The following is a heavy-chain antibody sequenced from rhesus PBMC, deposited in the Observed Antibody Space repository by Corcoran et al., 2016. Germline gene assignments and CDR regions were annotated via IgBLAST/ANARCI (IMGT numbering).Heavy chain of an antibody. CDR1: GDSIRSGYD. CDR3: ARRAGYSGWSVDN. J-gene: IGHJ4*01. CDR2: SYGRSERT. Sequence: QVQLQESGPGVVKPSETLSLTCAVSGDSIRSGYDWSWILQPPGKGREWIWDSYGRSERTNYTPTIKIRVTRAKDATKKQVSLKLGSVTAADTAVYECARRAGYSGWSVDNWGQGVLVTVPS. V-gene: IGHV4-76*01. D-gene: IGHD6-37*01.